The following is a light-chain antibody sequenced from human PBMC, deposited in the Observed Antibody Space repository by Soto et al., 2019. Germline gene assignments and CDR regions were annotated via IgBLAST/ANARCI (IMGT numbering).Light chain of an antibody. CDR3: QQSYSTPIS. V-gene: IGKV1-39*01. Sequence: DIRMTQSPSSLSASVGDTVTITCRASQSISSHLNWYQQKPGKAPNLLMYTASNLQSGVPSRFSSSGSGTDFTLTISSLQPEDFATYYCQQSYSTPISFRQGTRLEIK. CDR1: QSISSH. CDR2: TAS. J-gene: IGKJ5*01.